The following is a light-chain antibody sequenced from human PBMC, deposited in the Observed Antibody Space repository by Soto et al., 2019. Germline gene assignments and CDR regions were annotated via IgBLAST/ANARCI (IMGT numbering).Light chain of an antibody. CDR3: QQYGTSEII. J-gene: IGKJ5*01. CDR2: DTS. V-gene: IGKV3-20*01. CDR1: QTLSNSF. Sequence: IVLTQSPGTLSLSPCERATLACRASQTLSNSFIAWYQQKPGQAPRLLIYDTSSRATGVPDRYSASGSGTDFTLTISRLEPEDFAVFFCQQYGTSEIIFGQGTRLEIK.